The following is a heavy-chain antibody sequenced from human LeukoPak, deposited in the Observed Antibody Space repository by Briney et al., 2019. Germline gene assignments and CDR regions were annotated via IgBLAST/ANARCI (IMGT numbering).Heavy chain of an antibody. V-gene: IGHV4-4*09. CDR2: IHSSGST. CDR3: ARLGSYSDH. J-gene: IGHJ4*02. D-gene: IGHD1-26*01. CDR1: DGSISSYY. Sequence: PSETLSLTCSVSDGSISSYYRSWIRQPPGKGLEWIGYIHSSGSTHYNPSLKSRVTTSLDTSKNQFSLKLSSVTAADTAVYYCARLGSYSDHWGQGTLVTVSS.